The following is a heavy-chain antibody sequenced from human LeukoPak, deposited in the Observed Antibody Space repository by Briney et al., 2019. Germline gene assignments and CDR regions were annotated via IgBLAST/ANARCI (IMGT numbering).Heavy chain of an antibody. CDR2: ICANDGNT. J-gene: IGHJ4*02. CDR1: GLTFRNYA. CDR3: AKGSGSSCYSPCDY. V-gene: IGHV3-23*01. D-gene: IGHD2-15*01. Sequence: GGSLRLSCAASGLTFRNYAMSWVRQAPGKGLEWVSVICANDGNTYYADAVKGRFTISRDNSRDTLYLQMDSLRAEDTAVYYCAKGSGSSCYSPCDYWGQGILVTVSS.